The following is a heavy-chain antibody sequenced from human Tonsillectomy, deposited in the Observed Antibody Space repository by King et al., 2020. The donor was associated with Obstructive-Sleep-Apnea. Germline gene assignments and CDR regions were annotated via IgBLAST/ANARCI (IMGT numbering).Heavy chain of an antibody. D-gene: IGHD6-19*01. V-gene: IGHV1-24*01. Sequence: QLVQSGAEVKKPGASVKVSCKVSGYTLTELSMHWVRPAPGKGLEWMGGFDPEDGEKIYAQKFQGRVTMTEDTSTEPAYMELGSLRSEDTAVYYCATPTSSSGWDNWFDPWGQGTLVTVSS. CDR3: ATPTSSSGWDNWFDP. CDR2: FDPEDGEK. CDR1: GYTLTELS. J-gene: IGHJ5*02.